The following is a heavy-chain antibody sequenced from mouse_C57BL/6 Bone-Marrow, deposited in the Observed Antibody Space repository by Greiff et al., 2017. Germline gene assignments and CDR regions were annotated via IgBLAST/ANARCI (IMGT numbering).Heavy chain of an antibody. CDR3: ARNWGDFAY. D-gene: IGHD4-1*01. J-gene: IGHJ3*01. V-gene: IGHV1-81*01. Sequence: VKLMESGAELARPGASVKLSCKASGYTFTSYGISWVKQRTGQGLEWIGEIYPRSGNTYYNEKFKGKATLTADKSSSTAYMELRSLTSEDSAVXFCARNWGDFAYWGQGTLVTVSA. CDR1: GYTFTSYG. CDR2: IYPRSGNT.